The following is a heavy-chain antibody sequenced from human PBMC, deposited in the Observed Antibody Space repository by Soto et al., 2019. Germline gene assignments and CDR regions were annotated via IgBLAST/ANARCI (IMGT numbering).Heavy chain of an antibody. Sequence: GGSLRLSCSASGFNLSSYAMHWVRQAPGKGLEYVSAIRSSGNSTNYADSVKGRFAVSRDNSKNTLYLQMSSLRTEDTAVYYCVKGSGSDYYYYVLDDWGQGTTVTVFS. D-gene: IGHD6-25*01. CDR3: VKGSGSDYYYYVLDD. J-gene: IGHJ6*02. CDR1: GFNLSSYA. V-gene: IGHV3-64D*06. CDR2: IRSSGNST.